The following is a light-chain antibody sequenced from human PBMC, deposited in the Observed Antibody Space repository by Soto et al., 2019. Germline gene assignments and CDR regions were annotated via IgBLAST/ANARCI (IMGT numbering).Light chain of an antibody. CDR1: QSVSSY. CDR3: QQYHNWPIT. CDR2: GTS. V-gene: IGKV3-15*01. J-gene: IGKJ5*01. Sequence: EIVLTQSPATLSLSPGERATLSCRASQSVSSYLAWYQQKPGQAPRLLIYGTSTRATGIPARFSGSGSGTDFTLTISSLQSEDFAVYYCQQYHNWPITFGQGTRLEIK.